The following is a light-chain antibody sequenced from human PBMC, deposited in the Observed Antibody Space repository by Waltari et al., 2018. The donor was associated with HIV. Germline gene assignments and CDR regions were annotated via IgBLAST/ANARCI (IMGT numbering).Light chain of an antibody. CDR2: VYT. Sequence: QSVLTQPPSVSGDPGQRVTISCTGSSSNVGTGYDVHWYQQLPGTAPKLLIYVYTIRPSGVPDRFSRSKSCTSASLAITGLLAEDEADYYCQSYDSSLSDWVFGGGTKLSVL. CDR1: SSNVGTGYD. J-gene: IGLJ3*02. V-gene: IGLV1-40*01. CDR3: QSYDSSLSDWV.